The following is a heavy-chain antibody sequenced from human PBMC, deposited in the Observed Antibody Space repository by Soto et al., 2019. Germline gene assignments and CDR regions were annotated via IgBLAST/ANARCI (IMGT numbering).Heavy chain of an antibody. CDR1: AGPTSTY. Sequence: PSETLSDTCSVSAGPTSTYSSCIRQHPVKNLEWIGYIYDSGSTYYNPSLKRRVTMSLDTSKNQLSLKLTSVTAADTAVYYCAKGKLEYGTRMAVTGQ. D-gene: IGHD2-2*01. V-gene: IGHV4-31*03. CDR3: AKGKLEYGTRMAV. CDR2: IYDSGST. J-gene: IGHJ6*02.